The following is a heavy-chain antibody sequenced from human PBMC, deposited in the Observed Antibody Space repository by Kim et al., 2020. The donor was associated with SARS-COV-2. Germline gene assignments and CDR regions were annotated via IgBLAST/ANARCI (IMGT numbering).Heavy chain of an antibody. CDR3: AKNKDYYGSGRGLDY. Sequence: DSVKGRFTISRDNSKNTLYLQMNSLRAEDTAVYYCAKNKDYYGSGRGLDYWGQGTLVTVSS. V-gene: IGHV3-30*02. D-gene: IGHD3-10*01. J-gene: IGHJ4*02.